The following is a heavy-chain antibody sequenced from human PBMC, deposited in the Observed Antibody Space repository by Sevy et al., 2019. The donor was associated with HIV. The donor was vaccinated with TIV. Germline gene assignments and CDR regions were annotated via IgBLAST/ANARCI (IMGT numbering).Heavy chain of an antibody. CDR3: AKHYGSGWPEFDF. CDR2: ISGSGGST. J-gene: IGHJ4*02. CDR1: GFKFSSYA. D-gene: IGHD6-25*01. Sequence: GGSLRLSCAASGFKFSSYAMSWVRQPPGKGLEWVSTISGSGGSTYYAYSVKGRFTISRDNSKNTLYLQMSSLRVEDTAMYFCAKHYGSGWPEFDFWGQGTLVTVSS. V-gene: IGHV3-23*01.